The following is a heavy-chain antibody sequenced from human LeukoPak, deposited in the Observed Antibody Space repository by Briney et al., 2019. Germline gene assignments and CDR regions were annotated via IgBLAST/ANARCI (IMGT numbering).Heavy chain of an antibody. Sequence: PSETLSLTCTVSGYSISSGYYWGWIRQPPGKGLEWTGSIYHSGSTDYNPSLKSRVTISVDTSKNQFSLKLSSVTAADTAVYYCARDRDHSSGYYYFFDYWGQGTLVTVSS. CDR1: GYSISSGYY. J-gene: IGHJ4*02. V-gene: IGHV4-38-2*02. D-gene: IGHD3-22*01. CDR3: ARDRDHSSGYYYFFDY. CDR2: IYHSGST.